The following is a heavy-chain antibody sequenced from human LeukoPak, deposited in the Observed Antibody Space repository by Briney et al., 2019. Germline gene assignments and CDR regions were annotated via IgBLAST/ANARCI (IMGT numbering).Heavy chain of an antibody. Sequence: SETLSLTCAVSGGSFSSGGYSWSWIRQPPGMGLEWIGYIYHSGSTYYNPSLKSRVTISVDRSKNQFSLKLSSVTAADTAVYYCARGESEAWYYGSGSYYWFDPWGQGTLVTVSS. J-gene: IGHJ5*02. CDR1: GGSFSSGGYS. CDR3: ARGESEAWYYGSGSYYWFDP. CDR2: IYHSGST. D-gene: IGHD3-10*01. V-gene: IGHV4-30-2*01.